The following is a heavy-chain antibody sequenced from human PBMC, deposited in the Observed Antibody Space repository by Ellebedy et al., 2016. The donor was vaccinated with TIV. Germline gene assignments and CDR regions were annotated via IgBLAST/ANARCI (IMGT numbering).Heavy chain of an antibody. D-gene: IGHD3-16*01. CDR3: AKRRGLGEFSS. CDR1: GFTFSSYS. Sequence: GESLKISCAASGFTFSSYSMNWVRQAPGKGLEWVSSISSSSSYIYYADSVKGRFTISRDNAKNSLYLQMNSLRAEDKAVNYCAKRRGLGEFSSWGQGTLVTVSS. J-gene: IGHJ5*02. CDR2: ISSSSSYI. V-gene: IGHV3-21*01.